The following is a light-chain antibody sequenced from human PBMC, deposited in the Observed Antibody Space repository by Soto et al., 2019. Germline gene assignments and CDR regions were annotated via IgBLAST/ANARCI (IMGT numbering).Light chain of an antibody. CDR1: TYNIGSNI. V-gene: IGLV1-44*01. CDR3: SAWEDSLNGPV. CDR2: SDT. Sequence: QSVLTQPPSASGTPGQRVTISCSGGTYNIGSNIVHWYQQLPGTAPQLLIHSDTQRPSGVPDRFSGSKSGTSASLAISGLQSEDEANYFCSAWEDSLNGPVFGGGTKLTVL. J-gene: IGLJ3*02.